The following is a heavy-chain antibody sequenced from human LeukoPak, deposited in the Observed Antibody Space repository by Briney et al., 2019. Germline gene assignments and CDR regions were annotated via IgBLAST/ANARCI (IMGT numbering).Heavy chain of an antibody. CDR3: AKVPARYYDSSGYYFDY. V-gene: IGHV3-23*01. D-gene: IGHD3-22*01. Sequence: GGSLRLSCAASGFTFSSYAMSWVRQAPGKGLEWVSAISGSGGSTYYADSVKGRFTISRDNSKNTLYLQMNSLRAEDTAVYYCAKVPARYYDSSGYYFDYWGQGTLVTVSS. CDR2: ISGSGGST. CDR1: GFTFSSYA. J-gene: IGHJ4*02.